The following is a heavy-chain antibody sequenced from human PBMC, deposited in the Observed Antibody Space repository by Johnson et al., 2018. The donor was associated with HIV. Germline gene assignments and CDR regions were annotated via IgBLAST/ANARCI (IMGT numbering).Heavy chain of an antibody. Sequence: QVLLVESGGGVVQPGRSLRVSCGASGFTFSSHDMHWVRQAPGKGLEWVAVISYDGSNQYCADSVKGRFTISRDNSKNTLYLQMNSLRAEDTAVYYCASSAPGLLPNDAFDIWGQGTMVTVSS. CDR2: ISYDGSNQ. CDR3: ASSAPGLLPNDAFDI. D-gene: IGHD2-15*01. V-gene: IGHV3-30*03. CDR1: GFTFSSHD. J-gene: IGHJ3*02.